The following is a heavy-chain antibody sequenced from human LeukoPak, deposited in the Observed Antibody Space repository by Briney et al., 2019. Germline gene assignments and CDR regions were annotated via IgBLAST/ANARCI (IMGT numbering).Heavy chain of an antibody. Sequence: GASVKVSCKASGYTFTSYDINWVRQANGQGLEWKGWMNPNSGNTGYAQKFQGRVTITRNTSISTAYMELSSLRSEETAVYYCARGGARYYDFWSGWGHYHYMDVWGKGTTVTVSS. D-gene: IGHD3-3*01. J-gene: IGHJ6*03. CDR2: MNPNSGNT. CDR3: ARGGARYYDFWSGWGHYHYMDV. V-gene: IGHV1-8*03. CDR1: GYTFTSYD.